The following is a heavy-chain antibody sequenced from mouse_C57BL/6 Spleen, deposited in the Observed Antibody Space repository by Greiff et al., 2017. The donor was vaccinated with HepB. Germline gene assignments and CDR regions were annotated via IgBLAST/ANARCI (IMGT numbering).Heavy chain of an antibody. Sequence: QVQLQQSGAELVKPGASVKISCKASGYAFSSYWMNWVKQRPGKGLEWIGQIYPGDGDTNYNGKFKGKATLTADKSSSTAYMKLSSLTSEDSAVYFCARSGYYGSSFPFAYWGQGTLVTVSA. V-gene: IGHV1-80*01. J-gene: IGHJ3*01. CDR1: GYAFSSYW. CDR2: IYPGDGDT. CDR3: ARSGYYGSSFPFAY. D-gene: IGHD1-1*01.